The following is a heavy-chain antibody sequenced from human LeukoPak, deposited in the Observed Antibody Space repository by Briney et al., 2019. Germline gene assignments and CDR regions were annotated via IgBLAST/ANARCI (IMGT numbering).Heavy chain of an antibody. CDR3: ARGPGIAVAPLQH. D-gene: IGHD6-19*01. J-gene: IGHJ1*01. V-gene: IGHV3-21*01. CDR2: IRSSGRDK. Sequence: GGSLRLSCAVSGFTFGSHSMTWVRQAPGKGLEWVSSIRSSGRDKFYADSVKGRFTIARDDAKNSLFLQMNSLRAEDTAVYYCARGPGIAVAPLQHWGRGTLVTVSS. CDR1: GFTFGSHS.